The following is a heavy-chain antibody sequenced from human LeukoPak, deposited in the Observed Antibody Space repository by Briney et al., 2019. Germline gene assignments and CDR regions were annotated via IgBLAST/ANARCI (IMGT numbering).Heavy chain of an antibody. V-gene: IGHV4-61*01. CDR2: QYYSGSP. CDR3: ARSSGGMYNYYYMDV. Sequence: PSETLSLTRSVSGASLSSGTYYWNWIRQPPGKGLEWIAYQYYSGSPIYNPSLRSRVTISVDTSRDQFSLKVTSVTAADTAIYYCARSSGGMYNYYYMDVWGKGTTVTVCS. J-gene: IGHJ6*03. CDR1: GASLSSGTYY. D-gene: IGHD1-26*01.